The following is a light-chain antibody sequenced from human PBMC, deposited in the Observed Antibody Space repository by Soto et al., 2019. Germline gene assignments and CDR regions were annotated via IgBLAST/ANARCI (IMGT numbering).Light chain of an antibody. CDR1: QSVSSSY. J-gene: IGKJ3*01. CDR2: GAS. V-gene: IGKV3-20*01. Sequence: EIVLTQSPGTLSLSPGKRATLSCRASQSVSSSYLAWYQHKPGQAPRLLIYGASTRATGIPDRFSGSGSGTDFTLTISRLEPEDCAVYFCQQFGSPFTFGPGTKVDLK. CDR3: QQFGSPFT.